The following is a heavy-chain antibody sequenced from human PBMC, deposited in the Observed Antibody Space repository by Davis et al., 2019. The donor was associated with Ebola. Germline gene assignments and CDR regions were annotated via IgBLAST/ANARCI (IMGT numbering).Heavy chain of an antibody. CDR2: IIPIFGTA. CDR3: AKNSRRYSGSTEAYDY. Sequence: SVKVSCKASGGTFSSYAISWVRQAPGQGLEWMGGIIPIFGTANYAQKFQGRVTITADESTSTAYMELSSLRSEDTAVYYCAKNSRRYSGSTEAYDYWGQGTLVTVSS. J-gene: IGHJ4*02. CDR1: GGTFSSYA. V-gene: IGHV1-69*13. D-gene: IGHD1-26*01.